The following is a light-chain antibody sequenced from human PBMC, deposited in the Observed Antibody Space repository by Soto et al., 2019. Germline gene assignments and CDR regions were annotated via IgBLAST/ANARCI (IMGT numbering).Light chain of an antibody. J-gene: IGLJ2*01. CDR2: VNSDGSH. CDR3: QTWGTGIHV. Sequence: VLTQSPSASASLGASVKLTCTLSSGHSSYAIAWHQQQPEKGPRYLMKVNSDGSHSKGDGIPDRFSGSSSGAERYLTISSLQSEDEADYYCQTWGTGIHVFGGGTKLTVL. CDR1: SGHSSYA. V-gene: IGLV4-69*01.